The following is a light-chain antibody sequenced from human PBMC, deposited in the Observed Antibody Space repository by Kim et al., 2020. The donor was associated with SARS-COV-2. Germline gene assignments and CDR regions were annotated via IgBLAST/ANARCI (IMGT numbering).Light chain of an antibody. CDR1: QGRSSN. V-gene: IGKV3-15*01. Sequence: VSPGERAPLSCRASQGRSSNLAWYQQKPGQAPRLLIYGASTRAPGIPARFSGSGSGTEFTLTISSLQSEDFAVYYCQQFHNWPLYSFGQGTKLEI. CDR3: QQFHNWPLYS. CDR2: GAS. J-gene: IGKJ2*03.